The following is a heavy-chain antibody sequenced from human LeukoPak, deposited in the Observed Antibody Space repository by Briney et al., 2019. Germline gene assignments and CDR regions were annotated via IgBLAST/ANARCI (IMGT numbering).Heavy chain of an antibody. J-gene: IGHJ4*02. V-gene: IGHV3-21*01. CDR3: ARVSLGLADY. CDR2: ISSSNNYI. Sequence: SGGSLRLSCVVSGFTVSGDYISWFRQAPGKGLEWVSFISSSNNYIYYADSVKGRFTISRDNAKDSLYLQMNSLRAEDTAVYYCARVSLGLADYWGQGTLVTVSS. CDR1: GFTVSGDY.